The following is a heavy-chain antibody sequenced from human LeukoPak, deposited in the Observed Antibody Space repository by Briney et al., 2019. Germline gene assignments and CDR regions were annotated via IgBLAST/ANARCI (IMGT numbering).Heavy chain of an antibody. D-gene: IGHD1-26*01. CDR3: ARGGTVGVVRPFDI. CDR1: AYPFTDYF. J-gene: IGHJ3*02. Sequence: GASVTVSCKASAYPFTDYFIHWVRQAPGQGLEWMGWLSPVSGGTNHARQFQGRVTMTRDTSTTTAYMELSSLRSDDTAVYFCARGGTVGVVRPFDIWGQGTMVTVSS. V-gene: IGHV1-2*02. CDR2: LSPVSGGT.